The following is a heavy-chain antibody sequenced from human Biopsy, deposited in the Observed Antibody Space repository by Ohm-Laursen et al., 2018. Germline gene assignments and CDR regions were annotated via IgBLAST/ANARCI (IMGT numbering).Heavy chain of an antibody. V-gene: IGHV4-4*07. CDR1: GGAINNYY. J-gene: IGHJ3*01. D-gene: IGHD3-22*01. CDR2: IYPVRST. CDR3: ASVVLGPTNDAFDL. Sequence: SETLSLTCNVSGGAINNYYWSWIRQPAGKGLEWIGRIYPVRSTNYNPSLKSRVTMSVDTSKKQLSLRLRSVTAADTAMYYCASVVLGPTNDAFDLWGQGTMVVVSS.